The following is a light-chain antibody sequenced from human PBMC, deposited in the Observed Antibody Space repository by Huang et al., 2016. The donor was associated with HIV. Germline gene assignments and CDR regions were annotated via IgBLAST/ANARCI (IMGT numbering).Light chain of an antibody. CDR3: QQRSKWPLT. CDR1: QSIGTY. V-gene: IGKV3-11*01. J-gene: IGKJ4*01. CDR2: DVS. Sequence: EIVLTQSPVTLSLSPGDRATLSCRASQSIGTYLAWYQQKSGQAPRLLIYDVSNRAAGVPARFSASGSETDFTRTIASRDPDDFASYHCQQRSKWPLTFGGGTKVEMK.